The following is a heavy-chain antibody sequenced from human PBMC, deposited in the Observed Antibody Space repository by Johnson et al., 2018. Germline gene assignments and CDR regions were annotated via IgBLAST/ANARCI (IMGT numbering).Heavy chain of an antibody. CDR1: GFTFSNYY. Sequence: QVQLLESGGGLVRPGGSLRLSCAASGFTFSNYYMTWTRQAPGKGLEWVSYISSSGSNIYYADSGKGRLTSSRDNAKNSLHRQMNSLRAEDTAVYYCARSSWSAMDGWGKGTTVTVSS. V-gene: IGHV3-11*04. CDR3: ARSSWSAMDG. J-gene: IGHJ6*03. CDR2: ISSSGSNI. D-gene: IGHD2-8*02.